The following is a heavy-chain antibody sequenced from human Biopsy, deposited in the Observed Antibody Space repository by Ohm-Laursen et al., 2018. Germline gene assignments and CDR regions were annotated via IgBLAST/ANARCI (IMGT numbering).Heavy chain of an antibody. D-gene: IGHD6-19*01. CDR3: ARGRLRAVARFDY. J-gene: IGHJ4*02. CDR1: GGSFSGYY. Sequence: GTLSLTCTVYGGSFSGYYWSWIRQPPGKGLEWIGEINHSGSTNYNPSLKSRVTISVDTSKSQFSLKLSSVTAADTAVYYCARGRLRAVARFDYWGQGTLVTVSS. V-gene: IGHV4-34*01. CDR2: INHSGST.